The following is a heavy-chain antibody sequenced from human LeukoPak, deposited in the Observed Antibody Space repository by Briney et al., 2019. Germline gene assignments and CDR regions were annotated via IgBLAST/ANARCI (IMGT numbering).Heavy chain of an antibody. CDR1: ARTIAGYY. J-gene: IGHJ4*02. CDR2: IFYSGNS. D-gene: IGHD3-10*01. CDR3: ARTGFGELPFDY. Sequence: SETLSLTCTGSARTIAGYYWSWIRQPPGKGLEWIGYIFYSGNSNYNPSLKSRVTISVDTSKNQFSLNLTSVTAADTAVYFCARTGFGELPFDYWGQGTLVTVSS. V-gene: IGHV4-59*01.